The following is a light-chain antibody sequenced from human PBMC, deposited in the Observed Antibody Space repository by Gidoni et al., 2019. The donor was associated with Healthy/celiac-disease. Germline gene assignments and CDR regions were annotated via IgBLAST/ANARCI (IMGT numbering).Light chain of an antibody. CDR3: QQYYSYPRT. CDR1: QGISSY. V-gene: IGKV1-8*01. J-gene: IGKJ4*01. CDR2: AAS. Sequence: TITCRASQGISSYLAWYQQKPGKAPKLLIYAASNLQSGVPSRFSGSGSGTDFTLTISCLQSEDFATYYCQQYYSYPRTFGGGTKVEIK.